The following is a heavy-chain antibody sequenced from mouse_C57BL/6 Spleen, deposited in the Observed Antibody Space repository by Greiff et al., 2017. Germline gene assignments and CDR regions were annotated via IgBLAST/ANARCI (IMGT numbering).Heavy chain of an antibody. V-gene: IGHV5-4*01. D-gene: IGHD1-1*01. CDR3: SRDYYVSSLYAMDC. J-gene: IGHJ4*01. CDR1: GFTFSSYA. Sequence: EVKLVESGGGFVKPGGSLKLSCAASGFTFSSYAMSWVRQTPEKRLEWVATISDGGSYTYYPDNVKGRVTIARDKAKNNLYLQMSHLKSDDTAMYYGSRDYYVSSLYAMDCWGQGTSVTVSS. CDR2: ISDGGSYT.